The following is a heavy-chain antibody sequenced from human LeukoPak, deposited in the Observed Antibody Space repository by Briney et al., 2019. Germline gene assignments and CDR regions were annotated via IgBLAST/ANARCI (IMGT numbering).Heavy chain of an antibody. D-gene: IGHD3-22*01. CDR3: VRDSHYYDTSDPKYRLDY. V-gene: IGHV3-48*04. CDR2: ISSGGSPM. CDR1: GFTFSSYG. J-gene: IGHJ4*02. Sequence: GGSLRLSCAASGFTFSSYGMHWVRQSPGKGLEWVAYISSGGSPMFYIDSVKGRSTVSRDNAKNSLYLEVHSLRAEDTAVYYCVRDSHYYDTSDPKYRLDYWGQGTLVTVSS.